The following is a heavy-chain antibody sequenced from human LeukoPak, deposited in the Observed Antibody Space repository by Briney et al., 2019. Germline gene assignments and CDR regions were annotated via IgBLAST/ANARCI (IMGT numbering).Heavy chain of an antibody. CDR3: ARGRASMVRGVNFDY. V-gene: IGHV1-46*01. CDR2: INSSGGST. D-gene: IGHD3-10*01. Sequence: ASVKVSCKASGYTFTSYYMHWVRQAPGQGLEWMGIINSSGGSTSYAQKFQGRVTMTRDTFTSTVYMELSSLRSEDTAVYYCARGRASMVRGVNFDYWGQGTLVTVSS. CDR1: GYTFTSYY. J-gene: IGHJ4*02.